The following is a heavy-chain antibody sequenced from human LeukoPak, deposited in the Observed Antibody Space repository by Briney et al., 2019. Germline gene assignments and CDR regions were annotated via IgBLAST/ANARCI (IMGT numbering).Heavy chain of an antibody. V-gene: IGHV4-61*01. D-gene: IGHD5-18*01. J-gene: IGHJ4*02. CDR2: IYYSGST. CDR1: GGSVSSGSYY. CDR3: AGRGYSYGFDY. Sequence: PSETLSLTCTVSGGSVSSGSYYWSWIRQPPGKGLEWIGYIYYSGSTNYNPSLKSRVTISVDTFKNQFSLKLSSVIAADTAVYYCAGRGYSYGFDYWGQGTLVTVSS.